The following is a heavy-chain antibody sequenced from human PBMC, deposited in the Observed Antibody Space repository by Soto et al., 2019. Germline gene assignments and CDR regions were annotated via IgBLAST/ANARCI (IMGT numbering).Heavy chain of an antibody. Sequence: PGGSLRLSCAASGFTFDDYAMHWVRQAPGKGLEWVSGISWNIGSIGYADSVKGRFTISRDNAKNYLYLQMNSLRAEDTALYYCAKGRDGYNYSPPECWGQGTMVTLSS. J-gene: IGHJ4*02. D-gene: IGHD5-12*01. V-gene: IGHV3-9*01. CDR2: ISWNIGSI. CDR1: GFTFDDYA. CDR3: AKGRDGYNYSPPEC.